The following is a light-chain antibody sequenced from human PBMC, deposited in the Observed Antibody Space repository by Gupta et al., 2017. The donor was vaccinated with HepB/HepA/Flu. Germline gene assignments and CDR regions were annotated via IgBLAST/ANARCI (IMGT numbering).Light chain of an antibody. CDR2: DVN. CDR3: SSYTTSGTLI. Sequence: QSALTQPASVSGSPGQSITISCTGNSNDVGAYNYVSWYQQHPGKAPKLMIYDVNDRPSGVSNRFSGSKSGNTASLTISGLQAEDESAYYCSSYTTSGTLIFGGGTKLTVL. CDR1: SNDVGAYNY. V-gene: IGLV2-14*01. J-gene: IGLJ2*01.